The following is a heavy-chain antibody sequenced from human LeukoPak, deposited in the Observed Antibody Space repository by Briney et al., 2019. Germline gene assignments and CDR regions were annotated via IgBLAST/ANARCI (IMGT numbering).Heavy chain of an antibody. CDR1: GGSISSYF. D-gene: IGHD2-8*01. Sequence: SETLSLTCTVSGGSISSYFWSWIRQPPGKELEWIGYIYYTGSTKYNPSLRSRVTISVDTSKTQFSLKLSSVTAADTALYYCARHDSLLVWFDYWGLGTLVTVSS. V-gene: IGHV4-59*08. CDR2: IYYTGST. J-gene: IGHJ4*02. CDR3: ARHDSLLVWFDY.